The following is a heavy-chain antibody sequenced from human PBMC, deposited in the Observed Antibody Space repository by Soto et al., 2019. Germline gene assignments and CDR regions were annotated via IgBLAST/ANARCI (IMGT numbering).Heavy chain of an antibody. V-gene: IGHV3-23*01. CDR3: AKRRGAGGHLDY. Sequence: DVQLLESGGGLVQPEGALRLSCAASGFTFSSYAMGWVRQGPGKGLEWVAVVSIGGSTHYADSVRGRFTIYRDNSKNTLSLQMTGLTAEDTAVSFCAKRRGAGGHLDYWGQGALVTVSS. CDR2: VSIGGST. J-gene: IGHJ4*02. D-gene: IGHD2-15*01. CDR1: GFTFSSYA.